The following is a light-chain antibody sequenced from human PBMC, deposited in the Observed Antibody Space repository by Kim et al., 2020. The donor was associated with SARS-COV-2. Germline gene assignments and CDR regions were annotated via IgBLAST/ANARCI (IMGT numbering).Light chain of an antibody. V-gene: IGLV3-19*01. CDR1: RLRSYN. CDR2: DKN. Sequence: SSELTQDPAVSVALGQTVRITCQGDRLRSYNANWYQQKPGQAPSLVIYDKNNRPSGIPDRFSGSSSGNTASLTITGAQAEDEADYYCNSRDSGAIWVVGG. CDR3: NSRDSGAIWV. J-gene: IGLJ3*02.